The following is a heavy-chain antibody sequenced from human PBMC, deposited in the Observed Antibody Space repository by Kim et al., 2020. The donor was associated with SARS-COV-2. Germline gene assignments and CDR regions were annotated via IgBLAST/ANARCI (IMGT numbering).Heavy chain of an antibody. CDR3: ARGLGGNYYYMDV. Sequence: YADSVKGRFTIARDNSKNTLDLQMNSLRAEDTAVYYGARGLGGNYYYMDVWGKGTTVTVSS. D-gene: IGHD3-16*01. V-gene: IGHV3-30*01. J-gene: IGHJ6*03.